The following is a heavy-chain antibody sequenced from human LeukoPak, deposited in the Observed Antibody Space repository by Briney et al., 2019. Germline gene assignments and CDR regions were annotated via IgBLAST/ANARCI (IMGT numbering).Heavy chain of an antibody. J-gene: IGHJ4*02. CDR2: INTSGST. D-gene: IGHD1-26*01. Sequence: SETLSLTCTVSGGSISSYYWTWIRQPAGKGLEWIGRINTSGSTNYNPSLNSRVNMSVDTSKNQFSLKLKSVTAADTAVYYCARITDGSYYGYWGQGTLVTASS. V-gene: IGHV4-4*07. CDR3: ARITDGSYYGY. CDR1: GGSISSYY.